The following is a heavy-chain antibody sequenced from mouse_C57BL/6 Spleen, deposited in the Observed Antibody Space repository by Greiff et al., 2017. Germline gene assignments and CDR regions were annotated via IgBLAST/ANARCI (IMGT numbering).Heavy chain of an antibody. CDR1: GYTFTSYW. CDR2: IDPTSGCT. CDR3: EREQLAPIAY. J-gene: IGHJ3*01. D-gene: IGHD6-1*01. V-gene: IGHV1-72*01. Sequence: QVQLQQPGAELVMPGASVKLSCKASGYTFTSYWMHWVKQRPGRGLEWIGRIDPTSGCTNYNEKFKGKSTLTVDKPSSTAYMQLSSLTSEDSEVYYCEREQLAPIAYWGQGTLVTVSA.